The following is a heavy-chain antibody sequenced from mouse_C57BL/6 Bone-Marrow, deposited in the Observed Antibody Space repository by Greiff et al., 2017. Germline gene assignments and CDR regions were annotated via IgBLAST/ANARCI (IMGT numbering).Heavy chain of an antibody. Sequence: EVQLVESGGGLVKPGGSLKLSCAASGFTFSSYAMSWVRQTPEKRLEWVATISDGGSYTYYPDNVKGRFTISRDNAKNNLYLQMSHLKTEDTSMYYCARDRPIYYYGSSYVWYFDYWGQGTTLTVSS. D-gene: IGHD1-1*01. CDR3: ARDRPIYYYGSSYVWYFDY. J-gene: IGHJ2*01. CDR2: ISDGGSYT. CDR1: GFTFSSYA. V-gene: IGHV5-4*01.